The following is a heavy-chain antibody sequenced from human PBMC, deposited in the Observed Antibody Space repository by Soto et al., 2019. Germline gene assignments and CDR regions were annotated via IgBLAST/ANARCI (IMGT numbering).Heavy chain of an antibody. D-gene: IGHD1-1*01. CDR1: GGSISSYY. CDR2: IYYSGST. Sequence: PSETLSLTCTVSGGSISSYYWSWIRQPPGKGLEWIGYIYYSGSTNYNPSLKSRVTISVDTSKNQFSLKLSSVTAADTAVYYCGRLRSAYNHDVFNIWGKGKRVTVS. J-gene: IGHJ3*02. V-gene: IGHV4-59*01. CDR3: GRLRSAYNHDVFNI.